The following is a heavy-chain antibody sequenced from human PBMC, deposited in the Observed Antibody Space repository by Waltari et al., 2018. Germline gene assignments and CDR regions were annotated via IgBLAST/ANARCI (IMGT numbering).Heavy chain of an antibody. CDR3: AREVGGSSWSTTPRGDAFDI. V-gene: IGHV4-39*07. D-gene: IGHD6-13*01. Sequence: QLQLRESGPGLLKPSETLSLTCSVSGDSIGSGYYYWGWIRQAPGKGLEWSGRIYFAGSTYYNPSLKSRLTRSVDTSKNQCSLRLSAVTAADTGVYYCAREVGGSSWSTTPRGDAFDIWGQGTMVTVSS. J-gene: IGHJ3*02. CDR1: GDSIGSGYYY. CDR2: IYFAGST.